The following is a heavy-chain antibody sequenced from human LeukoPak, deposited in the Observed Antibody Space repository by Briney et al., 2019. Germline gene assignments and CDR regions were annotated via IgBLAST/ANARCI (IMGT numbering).Heavy chain of an antibody. D-gene: IGHD3-9*01. V-gene: IGHV3-21*01. CDR2: ISSSSSYI. CDR1: GFTVSSKY. CDR3: ARGMMDYDILPGYLYFDY. J-gene: IGHJ4*02. Sequence: GGSLRLSCAASGFTVSSKYMTWVRQAPGKGLEWVSSISSSSSYIYYADSVKGRFTISRDNAKNSLYLQMNSLRAEDTAVYYCARGMMDYDILPGYLYFDYWGQGTLVTVSS.